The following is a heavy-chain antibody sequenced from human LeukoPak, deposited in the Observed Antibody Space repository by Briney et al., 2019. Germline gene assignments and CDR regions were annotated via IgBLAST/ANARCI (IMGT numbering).Heavy chain of an antibody. CDR2: INTNTVNP. D-gene: IGHD3-10*01. CDR3: ARGPRYYGSGTYYFDY. CDR1: GYTFTSNA. V-gene: IGHV7-4-1*02. J-gene: IGHJ4*02. Sequence: ASVKVSCKASGYTFTSNAINWVRQAPGQGLEWMGWINTNTVNPTYAQGFTGRFVFSLDTSVSTAYLQISSLKAEDIAVYYCARGPRYYGSGTYYFDYWGQGTLVTVSS.